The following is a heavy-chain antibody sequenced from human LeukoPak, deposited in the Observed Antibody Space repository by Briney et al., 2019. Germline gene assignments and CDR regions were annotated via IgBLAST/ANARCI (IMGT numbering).Heavy chain of an antibody. CDR2: INPSGGST. CDR3: ARHDFWSGCIDY. J-gene: IGHJ4*02. V-gene: IGHV1-46*01. D-gene: IGHD3-3*01. Sequence: ASVKVSCKASGGTFSSYAISWVRQAPGQGLEWMGIINPSGGSTSYAQKFQGRVTMTRDTSTSTVYMELSSLRSEDTAVYYCARHDFWSGCIDYWGQGTLVTVSS. CDR1: GGTFSSYA.